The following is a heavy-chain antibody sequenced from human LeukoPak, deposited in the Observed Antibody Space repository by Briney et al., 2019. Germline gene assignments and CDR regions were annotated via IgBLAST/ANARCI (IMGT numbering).Heavy chain of an antibody. CDR2: INHSGST. CDR1: PGSVSGYY. CDR3: ARGLGYSYGHRPLDY. D-gene: IGHD5-18*01. J-gene: IGHJ4*02. Sequence: KPSETLSLTCAVYPGSVSGYYCSWIRQPPGKGLEWIGEINHSGSTNYNPSLKSRVTISVDTSKNQFSLKLSSVTAADTAVYYCARGLGYSYGHRPLDYWGQGTLVTVSS. V-gene: IGHV4-34*01.